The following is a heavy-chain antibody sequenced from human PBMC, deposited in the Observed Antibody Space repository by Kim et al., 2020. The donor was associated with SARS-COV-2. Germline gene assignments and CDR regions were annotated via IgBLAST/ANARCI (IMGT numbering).Heavy chain of an antibody. V-gene: IGHV4-34*01. Sequence: SETLSLTCAVYGGSFSGYYWSWIRQPPGKGLEWIGEINHSGSTNYNPSLKSRVTISVDTSKNQFSLKLSSVTAADTAVYYCASSRGTTDYWGQGTLVTVSS. D-gene: IGHD1-7*01. J-gene: IGHJ4*02. CDR2: INHSGST. CDR1: GGSFSGYY. CDR3: ASSRGTTDY.